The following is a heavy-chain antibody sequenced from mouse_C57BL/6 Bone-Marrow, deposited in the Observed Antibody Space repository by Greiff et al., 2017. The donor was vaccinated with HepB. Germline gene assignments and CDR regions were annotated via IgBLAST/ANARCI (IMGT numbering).Heavy chain of an antibody. CDR1: GYTFTDYY. CDR3: ARDRGLPWYFDV. Sequence: VQLQQSGPVLVKPGASVKMSCKASGYTFTDYYMNWVKQSHGKSLEWIGVINPYNGGTSYNQKFKGTATLTVDKSSSTAYMELNSLTSEDSAVYYCARDRGLPWYFDVWGTGTTVTVSS. V-gene: IGHV1-19*01. J-gene: IGHJ1*03. CDR2: INPYNGGT. D-gene: IGHD2-2*01.